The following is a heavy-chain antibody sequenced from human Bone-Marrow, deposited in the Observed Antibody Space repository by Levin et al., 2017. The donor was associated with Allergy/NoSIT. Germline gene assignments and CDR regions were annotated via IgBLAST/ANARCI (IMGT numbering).Heavy chain of an antibody. J-gene: IGHJ4*02. Sequence: LSLTCAASGFTFSSSGIHWVRQAPGKGLEWVGVIPYDGFNKKYADSVKGRFTLSRDNSKNTLYLQMNSLSVEDTAVYYCVKEIDEGNCGGQGTVVTVSS. V-gene: IGHV3-30*18. CDR1: GFTFSSSG. CDR3: VKEIDEGNC. CDR2: IPYDGFNK. D-gene: IGHD1-7*01.